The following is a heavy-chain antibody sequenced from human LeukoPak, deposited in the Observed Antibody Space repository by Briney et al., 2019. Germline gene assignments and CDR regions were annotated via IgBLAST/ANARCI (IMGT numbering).Heavy chain of an antibody. J-gene: IGHJ4*02. D-gene: IGHD3-22*01. Sequence: ASVKVSCKASGGTFSSYAISWVRQAPGKGLEWMGGFHPEDGETIYAQKFQGRVTMTEDTSTDTAYMELSSLRSDDTAVYYCATVTYDSSGYGDSPYYWGQGTLVTVSS. V-gene: IGHV1-24*01. CDR3: ATVTYDSSGYGDSPYY. CDR1: GGTFSSYA. CDR2: FHPEDGET.